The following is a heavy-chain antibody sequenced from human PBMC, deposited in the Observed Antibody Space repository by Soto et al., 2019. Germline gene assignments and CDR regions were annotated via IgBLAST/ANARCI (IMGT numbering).Heavy chain of an antibody. Sequence: QLQLQESGPGLVKPSETLSLTCPVSGGSISSSSYYWGGIRQPPGKGLEWIGSISYSGSTYYNPSLKSRVTISAEMSKSKFTLKVSSVTAADTAVYQWASRTVYLRGGNGPWDYWGQGTLITVSS. CDR1: GGSISSSSYY. D-gene: IGHD2-15*01. V-gene: IGHV4-39*01. CDR3: ASRTVYLRGGNGPWDY. J-gene: IGHJ4*02. CDR2: ISYSGST.